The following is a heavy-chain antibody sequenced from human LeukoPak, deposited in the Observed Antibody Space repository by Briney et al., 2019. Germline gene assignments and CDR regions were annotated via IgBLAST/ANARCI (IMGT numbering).Heavy chain of an antibody. CDR1: GFTFGDYA. CDR3: TRDSLYSNYVGSYYYYYYGMDV. CDR2: IRSKAYGGTT. D-gene: IGHD4-11*01. V-gene: IGHV3-49*04. Sequence: GGSLRLSCTASGFTFGDYAMSWVRQAPGKGLEWVGFIRSKAYGGTTEYAASMKGRFTISRDDSKSIAYLQMNSLKTEDTAVYYCTRDSLYSNYVGSYYYYYYGMDVWGQGTTVTVSS. J-gene: IGHJ6*02.